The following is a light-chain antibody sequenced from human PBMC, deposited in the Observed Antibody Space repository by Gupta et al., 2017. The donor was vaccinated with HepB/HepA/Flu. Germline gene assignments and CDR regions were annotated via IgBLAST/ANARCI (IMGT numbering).Light chain of an antibody. CDR1: ALPKQY. Sequence: SYELTQPPSVSVSPGQTARITCSGDALPKQYAYWYQQQPGQAPALVIYKDSERASGIPERFSGSSSGTTVPLTISGVQAEDEADYYCQSADRSGTYPVFGGGTKLTVL. CDR2: KDS. J-gene: IGLJ2*01. V-gene: IGLV3-25*03. CDR3: QSADRSGTYPV.